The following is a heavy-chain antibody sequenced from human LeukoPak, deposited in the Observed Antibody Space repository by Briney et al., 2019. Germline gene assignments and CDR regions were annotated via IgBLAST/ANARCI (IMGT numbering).Heavy chain of an antibody. D-gene: IGHD3-10*01. CDR3: GSGSYYFDY. CDR1: GGSISSYY. CDR2: IYYSGST. J-gene: IGHJ4*02. Sequence: PSETLSLTCTVSGGSISSYYWSWIRQPPGKGLEWIGYIYYSGSTKYNPSLKSRVTISVDTSKNQFSLKLSSVTVADTAVYYCGSGSYYFDYWGQGTLVTVST. V-gene: IGHV4-59*08.